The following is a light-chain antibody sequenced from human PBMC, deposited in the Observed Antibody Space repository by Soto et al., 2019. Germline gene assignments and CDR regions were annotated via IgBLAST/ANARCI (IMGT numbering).Light chain of an antibody. V-gene: IGKV3-20*01. CDR2: GAL. CDR3: RSSSSSTWR. CDR1: QSVSSSY. J-gene: IGKJ1*01. Sequence: EIVLTQSPGTLSLSPGERATLSCRASQSVSSSYLAWYQQKPGQAPRLLIYGALSRATGIPDRFSGSGSGSSFTLTISRLEPQIFSLYYCRSSSSSTWRFGQGTKVEIK.